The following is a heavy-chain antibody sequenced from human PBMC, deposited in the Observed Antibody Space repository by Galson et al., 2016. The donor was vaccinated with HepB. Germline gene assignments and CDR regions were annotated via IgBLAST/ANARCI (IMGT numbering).Heavy chain of an antibody. CDR2: ICGSCGAV. J-gene: IGHJ4*02. CDR3: AQDPSHWVDGTSGY. V-gene: IGHV3-23*01. Sequence: SLRLSCAASGFTFRNYGMTWVRQAPGKGLEWVSTICGSCGAVHYADSVKGRFTISRDNPKKTLFLQMNSVRADDPAVYYCAQDPSHWVDGTSGYWGQGTLVTVSS. CDR1: GFTFRNYG. D-gene: IGHD1-26*01.